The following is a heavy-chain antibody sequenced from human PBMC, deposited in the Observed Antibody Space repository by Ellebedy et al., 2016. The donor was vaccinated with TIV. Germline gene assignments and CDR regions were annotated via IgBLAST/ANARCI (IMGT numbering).Heavy chain of an antibody. V-gene: IGHV3-23*01. J-gene: IGHJ4*02. CDR3: VRGTVAPDY. D-gene: IGHD4-11*01. Sequence: GESLKISCAASGITFSSYAMSWVRQAPGKGLEWVSGMSGGSVVAYYADSVKGRFTFSRDNSKNTLYLQMNNLRVEDTAIYYCVRGTVAPDYWGQGTLVTVSS. CDR2: MSGGSVVA. CDR1: GITFSSYA.